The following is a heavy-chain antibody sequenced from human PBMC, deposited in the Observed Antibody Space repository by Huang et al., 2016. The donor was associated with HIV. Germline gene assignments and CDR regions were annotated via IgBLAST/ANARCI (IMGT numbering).Heavy chain of an antibody. J-gene: IGHJ3*02. CDR2: ISYDGINK. D-gene: IGHD5-12*01. CDR3: AIRMATPRDGAFDI. V-gene: IGHV3-30*03. CDR1: GFPFTCYG. Sequence: QVQLVESGGGVVQPGRSLRLSCAVSGFPFTCYGMQWVRQGPGKGLEVVAVISYDGINKYYAYSVKGRFTISRDNSKNTRYLQMNSLIFDDTAVYYCAIRMATPRDGAFDIWGQGTLVTVS.